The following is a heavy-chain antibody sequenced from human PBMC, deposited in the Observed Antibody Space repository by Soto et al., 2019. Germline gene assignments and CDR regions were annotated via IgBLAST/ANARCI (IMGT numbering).Heavy chain of an antibody. CDR2: ISYDGSNK. D-gene: IGHD3-3*01. CDR1: GFTFSSYG. Sequence: GGSLRLSCAASGFTFSSYGMHWVRQAPGKGLEWVAVISYDGSNKYYADSVKGRFTISRDNSKNTLYLQMNSLRAEDTAVYYCAKAKLSSAQTSYYDFWSGYFSSEGHYYYYYYMDVWGKGTTVTVSS. CDR3: AKAKLSSAQTSYYDFWSGYFSSEGHYYYYYYMDV. J-gene: IGHJ6*03. V-gene: IGHV3-30*18.